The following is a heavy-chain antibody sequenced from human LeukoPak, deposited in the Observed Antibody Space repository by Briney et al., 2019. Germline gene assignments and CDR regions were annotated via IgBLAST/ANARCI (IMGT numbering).Heavy chain of an antibody. CDR1: GGTFSSYA. CDR2: IIPIFGTA. CDR3: ARGLHPGGDYGVANYYYGIDV. V-gene: IGHV1-69*01. Sequence: ASVKVSCKASGGTFSSYAISWVRQAPGQGLEWMGGIIPIFGTANYAQKFQGRVTITADESTSTAYMELSSLRSEDTAVYYCARGLHPGGDYGVANYYYGIDVWGQGTTVTVSS. J-gene: IGHJ6*02. D-gene: IGHD4-17*01.